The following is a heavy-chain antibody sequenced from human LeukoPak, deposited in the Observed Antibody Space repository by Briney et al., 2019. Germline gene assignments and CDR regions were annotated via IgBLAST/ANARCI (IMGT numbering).Heavy chain of an antibody. Sequence: GGSLRLSCAASGFTFSSYSMNWVRQAPGKGLEWVSSISSSSSYIYYADSVKGRFTISRDNAKNSLYLQMNSLRAEDTAVYYYARGPLSIAVAGTMAHYWGQGTLVTVSS. D-gene: IGHD6-19*01. J-gene: IGHJ4*02. CDR3: ARGPLSIAVAGTMAHY. CDR1: GFTFSSYS. CDR2: ISSSSSYI. V-gene: IGHV3-21*01.